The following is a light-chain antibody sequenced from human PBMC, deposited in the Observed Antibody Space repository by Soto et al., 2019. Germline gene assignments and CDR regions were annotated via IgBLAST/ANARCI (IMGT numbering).Light chain of an antibody. CDR2: DAS. Sequence: DIQMTQSPSTLSASVGDRVTITCRASQSISSWLAWYQQKPGKAPKLLIYDASSLESGVPSRFSGSGSGTKFPLTIRSLQPYDFATYYCQQYNSYSYTFGQGTKLEIK. V-gene: IGKV1-5*01. J-gene: IGKJ2*01. CDR3: QQYNSYSYT. CDR1: QSISSW.